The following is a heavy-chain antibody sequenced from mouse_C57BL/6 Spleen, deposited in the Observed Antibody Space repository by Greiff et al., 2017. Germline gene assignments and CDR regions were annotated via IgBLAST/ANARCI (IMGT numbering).Heavy chain of an antibody. J-gene: IGHJ2*01. CDR2: INPSTGGT. V-gene: IGHV1-42*01. CDR1: GYSFTGYY. Sequence: VQLQQSGPELVKPGASVKISCKASGYSFTGYYMNWVKQSPEKSLEWIGEINPSTGGTTYNQKFKAKATLTVDKSSSTAYMQLKGLTSEDSAVYYCARSLSITTVVGGAHYLDYWGQGTTLTVSS. D-gene: IGHD1-1*01. CDR3: ARSLSITTVVGGAHYLDY.